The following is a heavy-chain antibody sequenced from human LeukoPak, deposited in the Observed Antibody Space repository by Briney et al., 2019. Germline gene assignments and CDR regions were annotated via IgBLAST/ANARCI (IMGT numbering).Heavy chain of an antibody. Sequence: PSETLSLTCAVYGGSFSGYYWSWIRQPPGKGLEWIGEINHSGSTNYNPSLKSRVAISVDTSKNQFSLKLSSVTAADTAVYYCARYLARIAARPRALYYFDYWGQGTLVTVSS. CDR3: ARYLARIAARPRALYYFDY. CDR2: INHSGST. D-gene: IGHD6-6*01. V-gene: IGHV4-34*01. CDR1: GGSFSGYY. J-gene: IGHJ4*02.